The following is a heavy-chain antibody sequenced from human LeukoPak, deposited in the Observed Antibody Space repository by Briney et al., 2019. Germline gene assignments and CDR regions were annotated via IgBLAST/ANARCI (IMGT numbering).Heavy chain of an antibody. V-gene: IGHV3-48*03. CDR1: GFTFSSYE. D-gene: IGHD2-2*01. CDR2: ISSSGSSI. CDR3: ARDHYATFDY. J-gene: IGHJ4*02. Sequence: GGSLRLSCTASGFTFSSYEMNWVRQAPGKGLEWVSYISSSGSSIYYADSVKGRFTISRDNAKNSLYLQMNSLRAEDTAVYYCARDHYATFDYWGQGTLVTVSS.